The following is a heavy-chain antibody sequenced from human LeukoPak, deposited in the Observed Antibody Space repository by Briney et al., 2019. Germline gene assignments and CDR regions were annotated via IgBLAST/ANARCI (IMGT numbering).Heavy chain of an antibody. Sequence: IPIFGTANYSQKFQGRVTITADESTSTAYMELSSLRSEDTAVYYCARDQTLGDDSSGYPWGQGTLVTVSS. CDR3: ARDQTLGDDSSGYP. CDR2: IPIFGTA. V-gene: IGHV1-69*01. D-gene: IGHD3-22*01. J-gene: IGHJ5*02.